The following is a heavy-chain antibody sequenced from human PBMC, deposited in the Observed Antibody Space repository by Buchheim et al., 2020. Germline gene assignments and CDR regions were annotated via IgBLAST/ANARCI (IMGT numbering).Heavy chain of an antibody. D-gene: IGHD5-24*01. CDR2: LSGGGETT. J-gene: IGHJ4*02. CDR1: GFTFNTYA. CDR3: ARDPSRGGYNFYFDY. V-gene: IGHV3-23*01. Sequence: EVRLLESGGGLVQPGGSLRLSCEASGFTFNTYAMGWVRQAPGKGLEWVSALSGGGETTFYADSVKGRFTVSRDNSKNTLYLQMNNLRAVDTAVYYCARDPSRGGYNFYFDYWGQG.